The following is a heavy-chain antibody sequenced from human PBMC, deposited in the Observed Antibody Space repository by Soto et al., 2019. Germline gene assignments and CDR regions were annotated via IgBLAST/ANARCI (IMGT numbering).Heavy chain of an antibody. CDR2: IYYSGST. V-gene: IGHV4-31*03. D-gene: IGHD3-3*01. CDR1: GGSISSGGYY. CDR3: ARDRYDFWSGQLYYFDY. Sequence: SETLSLTCTVSGGSISSGGYYWSWIRQHPGKGLEWIGYIYYSGSTYYNPSLKSRVTISVDTSKNRFSLKLSSVTAADTAVYYCARDRYDFWSGQLYYFDYWGQGTLVTVSS. J-gene: IGHJ4*02.